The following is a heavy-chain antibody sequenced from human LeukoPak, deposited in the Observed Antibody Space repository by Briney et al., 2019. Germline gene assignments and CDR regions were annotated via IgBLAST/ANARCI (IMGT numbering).Heavy chain of an antibody. J-gene: IGHJ4*02. CDR1: GFTFSSYW. V-gene: IGHV3-74*01. D-gene: IGHD2-2*01. CDR3: AKEGYCSSTSCRYYFDY. CDR2: INSDGSST. Sequence: GGSLRLSCAASGFTFSSYWMHWVRQAPGKGLVWVSRINSDGSSTYYADSVKGRFTISRDNSKNTLYLQMNSLRAEDTAVYYCAKEGYCSSTSCRYYFDYWGQGTLVAVSS.